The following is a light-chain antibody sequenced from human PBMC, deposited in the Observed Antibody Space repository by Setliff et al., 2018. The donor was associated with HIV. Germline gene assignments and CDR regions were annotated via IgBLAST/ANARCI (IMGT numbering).Light chain of an antibody. V-gene: IGLV2-8*01. CDR3: SAYAGGNNYGV. CDR2: QVT. J-gene: IGLJ1*01. CDR1: SIDIGNYNY. Sequence: QSVLAQPPSASGSPGQSVTISCTGASIDIGNYNYVSWYQHHPGKAPKLIIYQVTKRPSGVPDRFSGSKSANTASLTVSGLQAEDEADYYCSAYAGGNNYGVFGTGTKVTVL.